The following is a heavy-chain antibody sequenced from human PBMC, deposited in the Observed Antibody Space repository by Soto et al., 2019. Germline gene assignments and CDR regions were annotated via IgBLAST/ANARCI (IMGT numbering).Heavy chain of an antibody. CDR2: INSDGSST. Sequence: GGSLRLSCAASGFTFSSYWMHWVRQAPGKGLVWVSRINSDGSSTSYADSVKGRFTISRDNAKNTLYLQMNSLRAEDTAVYYCARVLQYSICHYYYYMDVWGKGTTVTVSS. D-gene: IGHD1-26*01. J-gene: IGHJ6*03. V-gene: IGHV3-74*01. CDR3: ARVLQYSICHYYYYMDV. CDR1: GFTFSSYW.